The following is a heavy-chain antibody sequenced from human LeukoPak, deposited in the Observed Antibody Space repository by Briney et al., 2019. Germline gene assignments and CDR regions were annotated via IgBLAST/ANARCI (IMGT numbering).Heavy chain of an antibody. Sequence: GRSLRLSCATSGFNFRSLEMNWVRQAPGKGLEWVSPVSDRGDTKYENSVMDRFTISRDNAKNSLYLQMNNLRAEDPAVYYCARAPYYYGSGSQDYFDYWGQGALVTVSS. V-gene: IGHV3-48*03. J-gene: IGHJ4*02. D-gene: IGHD3-10*01. CDR3: ARAPYYYGSGSQDYFDY. CDR1: GFNFRSLE. CDR2: VSDRGDTK.